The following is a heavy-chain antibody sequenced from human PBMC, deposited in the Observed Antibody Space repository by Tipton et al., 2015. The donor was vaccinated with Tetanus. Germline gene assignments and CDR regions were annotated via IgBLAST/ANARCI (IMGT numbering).Heavy chain of an antibody. CDR3: ARSRGGTRHYYAIAY. CDR2: LIPIFGPP. J-gene: IGHJ4*02. Sequence: QVQLVQSGAEVRKPGSSVKVSCSTSGGSFNTYVTSWVRQAPGQGLEWMGSLIPIFGPPNYAQKFRGRVTITADKSTNTAYMDLTNLTTEDTAVYYCARSRGGTRHYYAIAYWGQGTLVAVSS. CDR1: GGSFNTYV. V-gene: IGHV1-69*06. D-gene: IGHD3-22*01.